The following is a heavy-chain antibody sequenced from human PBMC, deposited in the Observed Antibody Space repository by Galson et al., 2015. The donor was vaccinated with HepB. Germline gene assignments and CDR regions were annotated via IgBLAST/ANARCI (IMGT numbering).Heavy chain of an antibody. V-gene: IGHV3-23*01. CDR2: ISGSGGST. D-gene: IGHD3-10*01. CDR3: AKSDSPISRGPMD. CDR1: GFTFSSYA. J-gene: IGHJ4*02. Sequence: SLRLSCAASGFTFSSYAMSWVRQAPGKGLEWVSAISGSGGSTYYADSVKGRFTISRDNSKNTLYLQMNSLRAEDTAVYYCAKSDSPISRGPMDWGQGTLVTVSS.